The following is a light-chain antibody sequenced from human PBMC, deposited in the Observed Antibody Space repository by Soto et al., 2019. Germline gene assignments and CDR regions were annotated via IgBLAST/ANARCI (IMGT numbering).Light chain of an antibody. V-gene: IGKV3-20*01. Sequence: EIVLTQSPGTLSLSPGERATLSCRASQSISNTLLAWYQQKPGQAPRLLIYGASSRATGTPDRFSGSGSGTDFTLSISRLEPEDFAVYYCQQYGASPIYTFGQGTKLEIK. CDR2: GAS. CDR1: QSISNTL. CDR3: QQYGASPIYT. J-gene: IGKJ2*01.